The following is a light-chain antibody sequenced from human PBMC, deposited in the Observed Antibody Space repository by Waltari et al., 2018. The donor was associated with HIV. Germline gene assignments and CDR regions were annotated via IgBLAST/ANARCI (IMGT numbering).Light chain of an antibody. CDR3: QQSYNSPIT. CDR2: AAF. CDR1: QGISRY. Sequence: DIEMTQSPSSLSASVGDRVTITCRARQGISRYLKWYQQKPGKAPKLLIFAAFDLQSGVPSRFSGSGSGTDFTLTISSLQPEDFATYYCQQSYNSPITFGQGTRLDIK. V-gene: IGKV1-39*01. J-gene: IGKJ5*01.